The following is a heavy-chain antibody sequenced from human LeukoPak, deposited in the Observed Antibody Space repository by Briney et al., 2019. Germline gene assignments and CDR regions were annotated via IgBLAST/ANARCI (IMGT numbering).Heavy chain of an antibody. CDR1: GFTFSSYS. J-gene: IGHJ3*02. Sequence: GGSLRLSCAASGFTFSSYSMNWVRQAPGKGLEWVSYVGAIGSSTISYADSVMGRFTVSRDNAKNSVFLQMNSLRAEDTAVYYCARDLHYAFDIWGQGTMVTVSS. CDR3: ARDLHYAFDI. CDR2: VGAIGSSTI. V-gene: IGHV3-48*01.